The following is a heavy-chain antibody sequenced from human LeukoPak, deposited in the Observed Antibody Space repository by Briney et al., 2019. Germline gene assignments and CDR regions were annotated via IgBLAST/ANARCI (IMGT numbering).Heavy chain of an antibody. CDR2: LDSDASIT. CDR1: GFTFSSYW. J-gene: IGHJ6*02. V-gene: IGHV3-74*01. Sequence: GGSLRLSCAASGFTFSSYWMSWVRQAPGKGLVWVSRLDSDASITNYADSVKGRFTISSDNAKNTLYLQMNSLTAEDTAVYYCARVPGYNGYFYGMDVWGQGTTVTVSS. D-gene: IGHD5-12*01. CDR3: ARVPGYNGYFYGMDV.